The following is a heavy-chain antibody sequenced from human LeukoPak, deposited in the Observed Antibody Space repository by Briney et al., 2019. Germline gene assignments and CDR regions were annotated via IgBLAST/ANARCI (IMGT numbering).Heavy chain of an antibody. V-gene: IGHV3-53*01. J-gene: IGHJ3*02. CDR1: GFSVSCSF. Sequence: GGSLRLSCAVSGFSVSCSFLTWVRQAPGKGLEWVSVIFSGGSTYYADSVKGRFTISRDNSKNTLYLQMNSLRAEDTAVYYCVNFYHSGGPTAGGFDIWGQGTMVTVSS. CDR3: VNFYHSGGPTAGGFDI. CDR2: IFSGGST. D-gene: IGHD3-22*01.